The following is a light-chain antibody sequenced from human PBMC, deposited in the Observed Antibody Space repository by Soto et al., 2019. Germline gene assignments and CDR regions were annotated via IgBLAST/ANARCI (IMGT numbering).Light chain of an antibody. CDR2: DAT. CDR1: QSIDRW. V-gene: IGKV1-5*01. J-gene: IGKJ1*01. CDR3: QQYNGYLTWT. Sequence: QMAQSPARMSPSXGHGVTIPXXXSQSIDRWLAWYQQKPGKAPKVLIWDATTLHRGVPSRFSGSRSGTEFTLTISSLQPDDFATYYCQQYNGYLTWTFGQGTKVDI.